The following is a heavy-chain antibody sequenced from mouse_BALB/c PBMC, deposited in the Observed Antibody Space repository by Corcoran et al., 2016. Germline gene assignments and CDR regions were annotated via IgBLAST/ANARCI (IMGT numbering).Heavy chain of an antibody. CDR1: GYTFTSYV. V-gene: IGHV1S136*01. CDR2: INPYNDGT. Sequence: EVQLQQSGPELAKPGASVKMSCKATGYTFTSYVMHWVKQKPGQGLEWIGYINPYNDGTKYNEKFKGKATLTSDKSSSTAYMEPSSLTSEDSAVYYCGYYAVDYWGQGTSVTVSS. J-gene: IGHJ4*01. CDR3: GYYAVDY.